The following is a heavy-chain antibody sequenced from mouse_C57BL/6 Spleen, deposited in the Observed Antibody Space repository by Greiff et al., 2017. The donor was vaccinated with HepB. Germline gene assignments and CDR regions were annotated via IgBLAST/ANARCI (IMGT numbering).Heavy chain of an antibody. D-gene: IGHD1-1*01. Sequence: EVQLQQSGAELVKPGASVKLSCTASGFNIKDYYMHWVKQRTEQGLEWIGRIDPEDGDTKYAPKFQGKATITADTSSNTAYLQLSSLTSEDTAVYDCARSYDGSGGPFAYWGQGTLVTVAA. CDR2: IDPEDGDT. CDR3: ARSYDGSGGPFAY. CDR1: GFNIKDYY. V-gene: IGHV14-2*01. J-gene: IGHJ3*01.